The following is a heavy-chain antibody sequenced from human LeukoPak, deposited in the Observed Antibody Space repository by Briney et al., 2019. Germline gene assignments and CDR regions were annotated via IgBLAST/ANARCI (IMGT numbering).Heavy chain of an antibody. D-gene: IGHD3-10*01. J-gene: IGHJ4*02. Sequence: SETLSLTCTVSGGSVSSGSYYWSWIRQPPGKGLEWIGYIYYSGSTNYNPSLKSRVTISVDASKNQFSLKLSSVTAADTAVYYCARGYYYGSGSYYSPWGQGTLVTVSS. CDR2: IYYSGST. V-gene: IGHV4-61*01. CDR3: ARGYYYGSGSYYSP. CDR1: GGSVSSGSYY.